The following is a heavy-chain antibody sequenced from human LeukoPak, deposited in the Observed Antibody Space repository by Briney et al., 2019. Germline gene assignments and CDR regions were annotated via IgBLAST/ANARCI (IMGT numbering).Heavy chain of an antibody. D-gene: IGHD3-9*01. CDR1: GGSISSSSYY. V-gene: IGHV4-39*07. CDR3: ARGADILTGYG. J-gene: IGHJ4*02. CDR2: IYYSGST. Sequence: PSETLSLTCTVSGGSISSSSYYWGWIRQPPGKGLEWIGSIYYSGSTYYNPSLKSRVTISVDTSKNQFSLKLSSVTAADTAVYYCARGADILTGYGWGQGTLVTVSP.